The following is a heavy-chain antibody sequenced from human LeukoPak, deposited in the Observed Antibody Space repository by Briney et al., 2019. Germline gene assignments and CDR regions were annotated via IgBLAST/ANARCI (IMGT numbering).Heavy chain of an antibody. D-gene: IGHD6-13*01. Sequence: GGSLRLSCAASGFTFDDYAMHWVRHAPGKGLEWVSLISWDGGSTYYADSVKGRFTISRDNSKNSLYLQMNSLRAEDTALYYCAKGSISAGAHYYYYYMDVWGKGTTVTVSS. V-gene: IGHV3-43D*03. CDR1: GFTFDDYA. J-gene: IGHJ6*03. CDR3: AKGSISAGAHYYYYYMDV. CDR2: ISWDGGST.